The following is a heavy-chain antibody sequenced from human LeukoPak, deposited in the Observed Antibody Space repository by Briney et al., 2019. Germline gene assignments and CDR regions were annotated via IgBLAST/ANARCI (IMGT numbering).Heavy chain of an antibody. D-gene: IGHD3-10*01. CDR2: IYPGDSDT. CDR3: ARGKRKDGSGSYYFPFDY. J-gene: IGHJ4*02. V-gene: IGHV5-51*01. Sequence: GESLKISCKGSGYSFTSYWIGWVRQMPGKGLEWMGIIYPGDSDTRYSPSFQGQVTISADKSISTAYLQWSSLKASDTAMYYCARGKRKDGSGSYYFPFDYWGQGTLVTVSS. CDR1: GYSFTSYW.